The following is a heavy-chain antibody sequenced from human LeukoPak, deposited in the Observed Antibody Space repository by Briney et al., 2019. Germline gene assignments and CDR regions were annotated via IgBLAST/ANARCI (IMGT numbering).Heavy chain of an antibody. CDR1: GGSFSGYD. Sequence: PSETLSLTCAVYGGSFSGYDWTWIRRPPGKGLEWLGEINESGRTNYISSLKSRVTISVDTSKNQFSLKMRSVTAADTAVYYCARGRGTEAIDYWSQGTLVTVSS. J-gene: IGHJ4*02. CDR2: INESGRT. V-gene: IGHV4-34*01. CDR3: ARGRGTEAIDY. D-gene: IGHD6-25*01.